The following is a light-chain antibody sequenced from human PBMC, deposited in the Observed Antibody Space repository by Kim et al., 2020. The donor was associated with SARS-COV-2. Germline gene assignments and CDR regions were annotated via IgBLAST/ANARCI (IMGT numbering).Light chain of an antibody. CDR3: QQYNNWPPIT. Sequence: SPGERATLSCRASQSVSSNLAWYQQKPSQAPRLLIYGASTRATGIPARFSGSGSGTEFTLTISSLQSEDFAVYYCQQYNNWPPITFGQGTRLEIK. CDR1: QSVSSN. J-gene: IGKJ5*01. CDR2: GAS. V-gene: IGKV3-15*01.